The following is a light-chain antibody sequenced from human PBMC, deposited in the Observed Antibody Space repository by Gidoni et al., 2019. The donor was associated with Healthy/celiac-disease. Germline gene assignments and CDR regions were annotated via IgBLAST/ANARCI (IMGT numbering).Light chain of an antibody. CDR1: SSDVGGYNY. V-gene: IGLV2-8*01. Sequence: QSALTQPPSASGSPGQPVTISCTGTSSDVGGYNYVSWYQQHPGKAPKLMIYEVSKRPSGVPDRFSGSKSGNTASLTVSGLQAEDEADYYCSSYAGSNNFGVFGGGTKLTVL. CDR2: EVS. CDR3: SSYAGSNNFGV. J-gene: IGLJ2*01.